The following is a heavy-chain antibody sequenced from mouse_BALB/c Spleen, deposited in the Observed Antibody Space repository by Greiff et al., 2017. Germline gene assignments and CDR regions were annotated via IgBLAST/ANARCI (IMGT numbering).Heavy chain of an antibody. CDR3: ARRNSPRMDY. CDR2: INPSNGRT. J-gene: IGHJ4*01. V-gene: IGHV1S81*02. CDR1: GYTFTSYW. Sequence: QVQLQQPGAELVKPGASVKLSCKASGYTFTSYWMHWVKQRPGQGLEWIGEINPSNGRTNYNEKFKSKATLTVDKSSSTAYMQLSSLTSEDSAVYYCARRNSPRMDYWGQGTSVTVSS.